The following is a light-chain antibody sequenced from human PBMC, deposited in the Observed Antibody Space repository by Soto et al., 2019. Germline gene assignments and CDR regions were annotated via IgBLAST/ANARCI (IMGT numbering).Light chain of an antibody. CDR3: QQYDSSPWT. Sequence: EIVLTQSPGTLSLSPGEIATLSCRASQSVSSSYLAWYQQKPGQAPRLLIYGASSRATGIPDRFSGSGSGTDFTLTISRLEPEDFAVYYCQQYDSSPWTFGQGTKVDIK. CDR1: QSVSSSY. CDR2: GAS. V-gene: IGKV3-20*01. J-gene: IGKJ1*01.